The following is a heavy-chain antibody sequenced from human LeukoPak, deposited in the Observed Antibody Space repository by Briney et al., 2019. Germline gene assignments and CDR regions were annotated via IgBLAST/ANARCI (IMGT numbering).Heavy chain of an antibody. D-gene: IGHD3-22*01. CDR3: ARDAPPYYDSSGYYYVHKGVVDY. V-gene: IGHV1-8*01. CDR1: GYTFTTYD. CDR2: MHPNSGNT. J-gene: IGHJ4*02. Sequence: GASVKVSCKASGYTFTTYDINWVRQATGQGLEWMGWMHPNSGNTGYAQKFQGRVTMTRNTSISTAYMELSSLRSEDTAVYYCARDAPPYYDSSGYYYVHKGVVDYWGQGTLVTVSS.